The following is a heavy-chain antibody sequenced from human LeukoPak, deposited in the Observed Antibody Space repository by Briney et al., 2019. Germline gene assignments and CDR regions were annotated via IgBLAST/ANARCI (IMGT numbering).Heavy chain of an antibody. J-gene: IGHJ4*02. V-gene: IGHV1-3*03. CDR3: ARGQGYCTNGVCPIDY. CDR1: GGTFSSYA. Sequence: ASVKVSCKASGGTFSSYAISWVRQAPGQRLEWMGWINAGNGNTKYSQEFQGRVTITRDTSASTAYMELSSLRSEDMAVYYCARGQGYCTNGVCPIDYWGQGTLVTVSS. D-gene: IGHD2-8*01. CDR2: INAGNGNT.